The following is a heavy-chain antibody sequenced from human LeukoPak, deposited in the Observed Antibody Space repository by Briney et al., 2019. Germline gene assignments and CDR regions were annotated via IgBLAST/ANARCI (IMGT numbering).Heavy chain of an antibody. CDR2: IYHSGST. Sequence: SETLSLTCTVSGGSISSYYWGWIRQPPGRGLEWIGSIYHSGSTYYNPSLKSRVTISVDTSKNQFSLKLSSVTAADTAVYYCARLRTMIGVGYWGQGTLVTVSS. V-gene: IGHV4-38-2*02. CDR3: ARLRTMIGVGY. CDR1: GGSISSYY. J-gene: IGHJ4*02. D-gene: IGHD3-22*01.